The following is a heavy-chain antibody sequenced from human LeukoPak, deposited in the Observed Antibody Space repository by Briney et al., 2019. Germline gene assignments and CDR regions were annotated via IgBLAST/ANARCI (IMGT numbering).Heavy chain of an antibody. J-gene: IGHJ4*02. D-gene: IGHD6-19*01. Sequence: GASVKVSCKASGYTFTGYYMHWVRQAPGQGLEWMGWINPNSGGTNYAQKFQGRVTMTRDTSISTAYMELSRLRSDDTAVYYCARVLIDSSGWYHFDSWGQGTLVTVSS. V-gene: IGHV1-2*02. CDR2: INPNSGGT. CDR1: GYTFTGYY. CDR3: ARVLIDSSGWYHFDS.